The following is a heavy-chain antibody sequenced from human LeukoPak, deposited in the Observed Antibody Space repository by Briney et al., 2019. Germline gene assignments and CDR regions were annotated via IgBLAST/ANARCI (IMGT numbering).Heavy chain of an antibody. Sequence: PSETLSLTCTVSGGSISSYYWNWIRQPPGEGLEWIGYFHYSGSTNYNPSLKSRVTISVDTSKNQFSLKLSSVTAADTAVYYCAGSTAARLDYWGQGTLVTVSS. CDR1: GGSISSYY. J-gene: IGHJ4*02. D-gene: IGHD6-6*01. CDR3: AGSTAARLDY. CDR2: FHYSGST. V-gene: IGHV4-59*12.